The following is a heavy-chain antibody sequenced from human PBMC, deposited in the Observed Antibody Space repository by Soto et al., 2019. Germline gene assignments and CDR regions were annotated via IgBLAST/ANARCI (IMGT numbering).Heavy chain of an antibody. CDR3: ARDGAPYSSSWLPRYYYGMDV. D-gene: IGHD6-13*01. CDR2: ISYDGSNK. J-gene: IGHJ6*02. CDR1: GFTFSSYA. Sequence: LRLSCAASGFTFSSYAMHWVRQAPGKGPEWVAVISYDGSNKYYADSVKGRFTISRDNSKNTLYLQMNSLRAEDTAVYYCARDGAPYSSSWLPRYYYGMDVWGQGTTVTVSS. V-gene: IGHV3-30-3*01.